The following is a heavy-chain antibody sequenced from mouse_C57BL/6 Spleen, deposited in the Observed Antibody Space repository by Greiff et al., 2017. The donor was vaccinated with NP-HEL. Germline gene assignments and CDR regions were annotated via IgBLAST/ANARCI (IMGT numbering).Heavy chain of an antibody. CDR3: ARREYRDSNTGDYFDY. CDR2: IDPSDSYT. V-gene: IGHV1-59*01. D-gene: IGHD2-5*01. Sequence: VQLQQPGAELVRPGTSVKLSCKASGYTFTSYWMHWVKQRPGQGLEWIGVIDPSDSYTNYNQKFKGKAPLTVDTSSSTAYMQLSSLTSEDSAVYYCARREYRDSNTGDYFDYWGQGTTLTVSS. J-gene: IGHJ2*01. CDR1: GYTFTSYW.